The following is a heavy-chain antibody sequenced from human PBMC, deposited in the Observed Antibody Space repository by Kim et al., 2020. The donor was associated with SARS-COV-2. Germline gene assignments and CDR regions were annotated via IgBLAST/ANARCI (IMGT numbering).Heavy chain of an antibody. CDR3: ARHTDPRNYGDYADFRAFRVDI. CDR2: IYYSGST. V-gene: IGHV4-39*01. CDR1: GGSISSSSYY. J-gene: IGHJ3*02. Sequence: SETLSLTCTVSGGSISSSSYYWGWIRQPPGKGLEWIGSIYYSGSTYYNPSLKSRVTISVDTSKNQFSLKLSSVTAADTAVYYCARHTDPRNYGDYADFRAFRVDIWGQGTMVTVSS. D-gene: IGHD4-17*01.